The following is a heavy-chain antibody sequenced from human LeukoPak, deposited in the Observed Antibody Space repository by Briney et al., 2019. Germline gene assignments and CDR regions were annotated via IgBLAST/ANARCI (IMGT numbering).Heavy chain of an antibody. J-gene: IGHJ6*02. CDR1: GYTFTSYG. Sequence: ASVKVSCKASGYTFTSYGISWVRQAPGQGLEWMGWISAYNGNTNYAQKLQGRVTVTTDTSTSTAYMELRSLRSDDTAVYYCAREAPSVVWLGTYYYGMDVWGQGTTVTVSS. V-gene: IGHV1-18*01. CDR3: AREAPSVVWLGTYYYGMDV. CDR2: ISAYNGNT. D-gene: IGHD5/OR15-5a*01.